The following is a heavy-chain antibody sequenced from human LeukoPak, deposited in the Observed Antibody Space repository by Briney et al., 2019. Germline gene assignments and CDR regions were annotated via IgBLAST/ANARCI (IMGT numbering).Heavy chain of an antibody. J-gene: IGHJ4*02. CDR2: INTNTGNP. D-gene: IGHD4-17*01. Sequence: ASVKVSCKASGYTFTSYAMNWVRQPPGQGLEWMGWINTNTGNPTYAQGFTGRFVFSLDTSVSTAYLQISSLKAEDTAVYYCARVSGYGDYVIWGSGDYWGQGTLVTVSS. CDR3: ARVSGYGDYVIWGSGDY. CDR1: GYTFTSYA. V-gene: IGHV7-4-1*02.